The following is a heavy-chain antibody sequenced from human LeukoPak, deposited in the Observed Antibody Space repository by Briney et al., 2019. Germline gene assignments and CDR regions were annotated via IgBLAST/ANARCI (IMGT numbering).Heavy chain of an antibody. D-gene: IGHD1-26*01. CDR2: INHSGST. CDR3: ASSLGSSGMDV. V-gene: IGHV4-34*01. CDR1: GGSSSGYY. J-gene: IGHJ6*02. Sequence: SETLSLTCAVYGGSSSGYYWSWIRQPPGKGLEWIGEINHSGSTNYNPSLKSRVTISVDTSKNQFSLKLSSVTAADTAVYYCASSLGSSGMDVWGQGTTVTVSS.